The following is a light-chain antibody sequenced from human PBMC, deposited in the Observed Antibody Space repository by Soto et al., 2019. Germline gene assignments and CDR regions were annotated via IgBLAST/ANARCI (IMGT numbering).Light chain of an antibody. V-gene: IGKV3-11*01. J-gene: IGKJ1*01. Sequence: EIVLTQSPATLSLSPGERATLSCRASQSVSSYLAWYQQKPGQAPRLLIYDASNRATGIPARFSGSGSGTDFTLTISSLEPEYFAVYYCQQRAFGQGTKVEIK. CDR1: QSVSSY. CDR3: QQRA. CDR2: DAS.